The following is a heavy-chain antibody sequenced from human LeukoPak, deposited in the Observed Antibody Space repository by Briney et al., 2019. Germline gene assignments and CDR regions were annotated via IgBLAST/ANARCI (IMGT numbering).Heavy chain of an antibody. J-gene: IGHJ6*03. V-gene: IGHV4-34*01. D-gene: IGHD3-3*01. CDR3: ARGGVRFLYVVYYYMDV. Sequence: SETLSLTCAVYGGSFSGYYWSWIRQPPGKGLEWIGEIDHSGSTNYNPSLKSRVTISVDTSKNQFSLKLSSVTAADTAVYYCARGGVRFLYVVYYYMDVWGKGTTVTVSS. CDR2: IDHSGST. CDR1: GGSFSGYY.